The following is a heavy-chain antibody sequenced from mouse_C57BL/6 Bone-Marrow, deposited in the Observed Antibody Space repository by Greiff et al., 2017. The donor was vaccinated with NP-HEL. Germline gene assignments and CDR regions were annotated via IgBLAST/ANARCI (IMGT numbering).Heavy chain of an antibody. V-gene: IGHV1-18*01. CDR2: INPNNGGT. Sequence: EVQLQQSGPELVKPGASVKIPCKASGYTFTDYNMDWVKQSHGTSLEWIGDINPNNGGTIYNQKFKGKATLTVDKSSSTAYIELRSLTSEDTAVYYCARREDGYDGFPFDYWGQGTTLTVSS. CDR1: GYTFTDYN. CDR3: ARREDGYDGFPFDY. J-gene: IGHJ2*01. D-gene: IGHD2-2*01.